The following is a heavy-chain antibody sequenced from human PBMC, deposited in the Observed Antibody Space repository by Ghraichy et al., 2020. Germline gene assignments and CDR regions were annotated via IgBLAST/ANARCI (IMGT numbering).Heavy chain of an antibody. Sequence: GGSLRLSCVASGFTFSSYLMHWVRQAPGKGLVWVSRVYSDGSRIGYADSVKGRFTISRDNTKNTLYLQMNSLRAEDTAVYYCARDGLYGSVWYDAFDIWGQATMVTVSS. D-gene: IGHD6-19*01. V-gene: IGHV3-74*01. J-gene: IGHJ3*02. CDR1: GFTFSSYL. CDR3: ARDGLYGSVWYDAFDI. CDR2: VYSDGSRI.